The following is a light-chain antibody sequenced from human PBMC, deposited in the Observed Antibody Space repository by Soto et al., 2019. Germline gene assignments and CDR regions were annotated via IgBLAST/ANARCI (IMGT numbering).Light chain of an antibody. CDR2: GAS. V-gene: IGKV3-20*01. Sequence: EIVLTQSPGTLSLSPGERATLSCRASQSITNNYLAWYQQKPGRAHRLLIYGASSRATGIPDRFSGSGSGTDSTLTISRLEPEDFAMYYCQQYGYLVTFGGGTKVEIK. J-gene: IGKJ4*01. CDR1: QSITNNY. CDR3: QQYGYLVT.